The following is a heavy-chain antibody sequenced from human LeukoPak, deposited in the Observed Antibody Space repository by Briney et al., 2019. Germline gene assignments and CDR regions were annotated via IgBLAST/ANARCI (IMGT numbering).Heavy chain of an antibody. Sequence: SQTLSLTCTVSGGSISSGGYYWSWIRQPPGKGLEWIGYIYHSGSTYYNPSLKSRLTISVDRSKNQLSLKLSSVTAADTAVYYCARGSISGSYREAFDIWGQGTMVTVSS. CDR3: ARGSISGSYREAFDI. CDR2: IYHSGST. CDR1: GGSISSGGYY. J-gene: IGHJ3*02. D-gene: IGHD1-26*01. V-gene: IGHV4-30-2*01.